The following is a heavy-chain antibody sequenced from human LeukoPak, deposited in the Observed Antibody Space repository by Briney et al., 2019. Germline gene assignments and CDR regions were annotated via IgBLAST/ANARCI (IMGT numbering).Heavy chain of an antibody. Sequence: GASVKVSCKASGGTFSSYAISWVRQAPGQGLEWMGGIIPIFGTANYAQKFQGRVTITTEESTSTAYMELSSLGSEDTAVYYCARDAARYCTNGVCSGNYYYMDVWGKGTTVTVSS. D-gene: IGHD2-8*01. CDR1: GGTFSSYA. V-gene: IGHV1-69*05. CDR3: ARDAARYCTNGVCSGNYYYMDV. CDR2: IIPIFGTA. J-gene: IGHJ6*03.